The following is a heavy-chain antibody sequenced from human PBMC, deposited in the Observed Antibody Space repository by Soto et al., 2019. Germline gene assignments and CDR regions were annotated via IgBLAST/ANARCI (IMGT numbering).Heavy chain of an antibody. CDR3: AKGPSTAARRVGATTAN. CDR2: ISYDGSNK. CDR1: GFTFSSYG. V-gene: IGHV3-30*18. D-gene: IGHD1-26*01. J-gene: IGHJ4*02. Sequence: GGSLRLSCAASGFTFSSYGMHWVRQAPGKGLEWVAVISYDGSNKYYADSVKGRFTISRDNSKNTLYLQMNSLRAEDTAVYYCAKGPSTAARRVGATTANWRRGTLVTVDS.